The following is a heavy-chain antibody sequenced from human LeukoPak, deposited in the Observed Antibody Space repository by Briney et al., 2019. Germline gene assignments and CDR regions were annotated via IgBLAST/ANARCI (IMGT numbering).Heavy chain of an antibody. V-gene: IGHV1-24*01. J-gene: IGHJ4*02. CDR1: GYTLTELS. D-gene: IGHD5-18*01. CDR2: FDPEDGET. CDR3: ATAPGYSYGGDY. Sequence: ASVKVSCKVSGYTLTELSMHWVRQAPGKGLEWMGGFDPEDGETIYAQKFQGRVTMTEDTSTDTAYMELNSLRSEDTAVYYCATAPGYSYGGDYWGQGTLVTVSS.